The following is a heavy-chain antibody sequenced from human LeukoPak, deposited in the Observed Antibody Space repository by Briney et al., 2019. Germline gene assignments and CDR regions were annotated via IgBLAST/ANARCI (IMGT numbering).Heavy chain of an antibody. Sequence: WVRQAPGKGLEWIGEIYHSGSTNYNPSLKSRVTISVDKSKNQFSLKLSSVTAADTAVYYCARLYYYGSGSPIYGMDVWGQGTTVTVSS. J-gene: IGHJ6*02. D-gene: IGHD3-10*01. V-gene: IGHV4-4*02. CDR3: ARLYYYGSGSPIYGMDV. CDR2: IYHSGST.